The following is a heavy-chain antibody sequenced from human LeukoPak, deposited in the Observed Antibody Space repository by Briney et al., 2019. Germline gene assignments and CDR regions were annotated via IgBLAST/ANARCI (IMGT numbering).Heavy chain of an antibody. CDR3: AKDQEESFRYSSGWSHFDY. CDR2: VSGSGART. Sequence: GGSLRLSCAASGFTFCSYAMSGVRHAPGEGLEWVSAVSGSGARTYYEDSVKGQFTISRDNSKNTLYLQMNSLRAEDTAVYYGAKDQEESFRYSSGWSHFDYWGQGTLVTVSS. CDR1: GFTFCSYA. D-gene: IGHD6-19*01. V-gene: IGHV3-23*01. J-gene: IGHJ4*02.